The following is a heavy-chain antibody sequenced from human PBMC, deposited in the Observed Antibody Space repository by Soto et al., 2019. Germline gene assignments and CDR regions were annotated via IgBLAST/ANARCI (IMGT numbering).Heavy chain of an antibody. J-gene: IGHJ4*02. CDR2: IHNSGNT. CDR1: NDSLSNYY. Sequence: PSETLSLTCTVSNDSLSNYYLSWIRQPPGKGLEWIGYIHNSGNTNYNPSLKSRVTISVETSKNQFSLKLTSVTAADTAVYYCAREVVITGFYFFDSWGQGTLVTVYS. V-gene: IGHV4-59*01. D-gene: IGHD3-9*01. CDR3: AREVVITGFYFFDS.